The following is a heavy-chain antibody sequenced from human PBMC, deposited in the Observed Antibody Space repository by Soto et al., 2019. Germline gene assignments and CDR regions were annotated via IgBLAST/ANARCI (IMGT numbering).Heavy chain of an antibody. CDR3: ARVFGVVVPAAGDYGLDV. V-gene: IGHV4-59*08. Sequence: PSETLSLTCTVSGGSISSYYWSWIRQPAGKGLEWIGCIYYSGSTNYNPSLKSRVTISVDTSKNQFSLKLSSVTAADTAVYYCARVFGVVVPAAGDYGLDVWGQGTTVTVSS. J-gene: IGHJ6*02. CDR2: IYYSGST. CDR1: GGSISSYY. D-gene: IGHD2-2*01.